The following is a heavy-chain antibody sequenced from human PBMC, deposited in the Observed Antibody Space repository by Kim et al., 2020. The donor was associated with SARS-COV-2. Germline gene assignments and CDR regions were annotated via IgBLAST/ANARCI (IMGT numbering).Heavy chain of an antibody. J-gene: IGHJ4*02. D-gene: IGHD3-10*01. CDR2: MNPNSGNT. CDR3: ARADRITMVRGVQLYYFDY. CDR1: GYTFTSYD. Sequence: ASVKVSCKASGYTFTSYDINWVRQATGQGLEWMGWMNPNSGNTGYAQKFQGRVTMTRNTSISTAYMELSSLRSEDTAVYYCARADRITMVRGVQLYYFDYWGQGTLVTVSS. V-gene: IGHV1-8*02.